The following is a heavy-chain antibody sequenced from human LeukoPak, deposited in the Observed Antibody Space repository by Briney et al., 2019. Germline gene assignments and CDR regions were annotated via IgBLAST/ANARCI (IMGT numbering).Heavy chain of an antibody. V-gene: IGHV1-69*05. D-gene: IGHD4-17*01. Sequence: SVKVSCKASGGTFSSYAISWVRQAPGQGLEWMGGIIPIFGTANYAQKFQGRVTITTDESTSTAYMELSSLRSEDTAVYYCARAVGDYIIGAFDIWGQGTMVTVSS. CDR1: GGTFSSYA. CDR3: ARAVGDYIIGAFDI. J-gene: IGHJ3*02. CDR2: IIPIFGTA.